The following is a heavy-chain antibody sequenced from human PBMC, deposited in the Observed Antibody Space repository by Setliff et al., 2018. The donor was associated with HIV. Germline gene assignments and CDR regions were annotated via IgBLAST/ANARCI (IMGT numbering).Heavy chain of an antibody. D-gene: IGHD1-1*01. J-gene: IGHJ4*02. CDR2: INTNTGNP. CDR1: GYTFINYA. CDR3: ASRTTGMTFDY. Sequence: ASVKVSCKASGYTFINYAMNWVRQAPGQGLEWMGWINTNTGNPTYAQGFTGRFVFSLDTSVSTAYLQISSLKAEDTAVYYCASRTTGMTFDYWGQGTLVTVSS. V-gene: IGHV7-4-1*02.